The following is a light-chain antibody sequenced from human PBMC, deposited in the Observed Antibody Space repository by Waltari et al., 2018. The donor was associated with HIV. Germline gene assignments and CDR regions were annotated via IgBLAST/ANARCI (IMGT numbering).Light chain of an antibody. CDR2: NNN. CDR1: FSNIGSNT. Sequence: QSVLTQPPSASGTPGQRVTISCSGSFSNIGSNTINWYQHLPGTAPKLLIFNNNQRPSVVPDRLSASKSGSSASRAISGVQSEDGADYYCAVWDDSLNGWEFGGGTKLTVL. J-gene: IGLJ3*02. CDR3: AVWDDSLNGWE. V-gene: IGLV1-44*01.